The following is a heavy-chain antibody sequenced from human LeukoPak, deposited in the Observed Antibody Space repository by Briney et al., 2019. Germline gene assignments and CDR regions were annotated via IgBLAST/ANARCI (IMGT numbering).Heavy chain of an antibody. V-gene: IGHV4-39*01. CDR2: IYYDGNT. CDR3: AAENGNFWIGYHYFED. J-gene: IGHJ4*02. Sequence: SETLSLTCAVSGGSIGSSSYYWGWIRQPPGKDLEWIGTIYYDGNTFYNPSLKSRVTISVDMSKNQFPLKLSSVTAADTAIYYCAAENGNFWIGYHYFEDWGQGTLVSVSS. D-gene: IGHD3-3*01. CDR1: GGSIGSSSYY.